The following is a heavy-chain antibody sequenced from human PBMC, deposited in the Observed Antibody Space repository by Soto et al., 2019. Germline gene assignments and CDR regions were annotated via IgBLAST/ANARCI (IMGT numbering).Heavy chain of an antibody. Sequence: WDSLKISCEASGYIFTNYWIGWVRQMPGKGLEWMGIIYPGDSDTRYSPSFQDQVSMSVGKSIGTAYLQWSSLKASDTAMYYCLRKSGKIESSVVPRTLDYWGHGTLVIVSA. CDR1: GYIFTNYW. CDR2: IYPGDSDT. J-gene: IGHJ4*01. V-gene: IGHV5-51*01. CDR3: LRKSGKIESSVVPRTLDY. D-gene: IGHD2-21*01.